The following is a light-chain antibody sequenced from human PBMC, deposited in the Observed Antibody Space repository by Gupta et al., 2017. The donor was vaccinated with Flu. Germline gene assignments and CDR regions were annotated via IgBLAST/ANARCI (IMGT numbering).Light chain of an antibody. V-gene: IGKV4-1*01. CDR2: WAS. CDR1: QSVLYSSNNKNY. Sequence: DIVMTQSPDSLAVLLGERATINCKSSQSVLYSSNNKNYLAWYQQKPGQPPKLLIYWASTRESGVPDRFSGSGSGTDFTLTISSLQAEDVAVYYCQQYYSTPQTFGQGTKVEIK. CDR3: QQYYSTPQT. J-gene: IGKJ1*01.